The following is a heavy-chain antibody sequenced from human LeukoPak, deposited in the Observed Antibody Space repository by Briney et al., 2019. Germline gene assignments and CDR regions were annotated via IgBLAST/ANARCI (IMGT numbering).Heavy chain of an antibody. Sequence: AGGSLRLSCAASGYTFSSYGMKWVRQAPGKGLEWVSYISSSGRTVYYADSVKGRFTISRDNAKDSLYLQMNSLRAEDTAVYYCARQIVGATGLDYWGQGTLVTVSS. D-gene: IGHD1-26*01. CDR1: GYTFSSYG. V-gene: IGHV3-48*03. J-gene: IGHJ4*02. CDR3: ARQIVGATGLDY. CDR2: ISSSGRTV.